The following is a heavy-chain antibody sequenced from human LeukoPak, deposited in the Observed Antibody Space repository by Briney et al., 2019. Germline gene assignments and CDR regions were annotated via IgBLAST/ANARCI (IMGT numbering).Heavy chain of an antibody. CDR2: ISAYNGNT. D-gene: IGHD6-13*01. V-gene: IGHV1-18*01. CDR3: ARARAGIAAAGVFDY. J-gene: IGHJ4*02. CDR1: GYTFTSYG. Sequence: GASVKVSCKAFGYTFTSYGISWVRQAPGQGLEWMGWISAYNGNTNYAQKLQGRVTMTTDTSTSTAYMELRSLRSDDTAVYYCARARAGIAAAGVFDYWGQGTLVTVSS.